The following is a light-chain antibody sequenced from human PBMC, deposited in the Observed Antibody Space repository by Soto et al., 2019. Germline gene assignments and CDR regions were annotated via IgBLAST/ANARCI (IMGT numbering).Light chain of an antibody. CDR1: RYIRSD. CDR2: TAS. Sequence: IQMTQSPSSLSASVGDRVTITCRASRYIRSDLSWYQQRPGQAPKVLIYTASSLQSGVPSRYSGSGSGTDFTLTISSLQPEDCSTYYCLQDYNYPWTFGQGTKVEIK. J-gene: IGKJ1*01. CDR3: LQDYNYPWT. V-gene: IGKV1-6*01.